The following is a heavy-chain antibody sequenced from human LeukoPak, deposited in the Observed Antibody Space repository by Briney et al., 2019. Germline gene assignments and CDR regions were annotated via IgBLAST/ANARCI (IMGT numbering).Heavy chain of an antibody. CDR2: MSNSGST. V-gene: IGHV4-39*01. Sequence: SETLSLTCTVSGGSISSSSYYWGWIRQSPGKGLEWIGTMSNSGSTYYNPSLKSRVTIPGDTAKNQFSLKLSSVTAADTAVYYCARRSQAAAGRGIDYWGQGTLVTVSS. J-gene: IGHJ4*02. CDR3: ARRSQAAAGRGIDY. CDR1: GGSISSSSYY. D-gene: IGHD6-13*01.